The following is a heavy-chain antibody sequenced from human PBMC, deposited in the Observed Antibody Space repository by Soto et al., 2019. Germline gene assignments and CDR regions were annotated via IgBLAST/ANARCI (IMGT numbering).Heavy chain of an antibody. CDR2: IVPKLGTV. Sequence: QVQLVQSGAEVKKTGSSVKVSCKISGGIFSRHAIDWVRQAPGQGLEWMGGIVPKLGTVIYAQNFQARVTITANELTNTSNRELSGLTFEDTAVYYCGRLRTYDYESDGYDSHQCDDWGQGTRVTVSS. D-gene: IGHD3-22*01. CDR1: GGIFSRHA. CDR3: GRLRTYDYESDGYDSHQCDD. J-gene: IGHJ4*02. V-gene: IGHV1-69*01.